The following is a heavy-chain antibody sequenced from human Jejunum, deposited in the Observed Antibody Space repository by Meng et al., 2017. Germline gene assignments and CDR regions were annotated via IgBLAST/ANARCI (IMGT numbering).Heavy chain of an antibody. Sequence: LRLSCSVSGGSISSGSYYWSWIRQPAGKGLEWIGRFYTSGSINYNPSLKSRVTISIDTSKNQFSLRLSAVAAADTAVYFCARDSMTGTCLMYWGQGARVTVSS. CDR3: ARDSMTGTCLMY. V-gene: IGHV4-61*02. J-gene: IGHJ4*02. CDR2: FYTSGSI. D-gene: IGHD3-9*01. CDR1: GGSISSGSYY.